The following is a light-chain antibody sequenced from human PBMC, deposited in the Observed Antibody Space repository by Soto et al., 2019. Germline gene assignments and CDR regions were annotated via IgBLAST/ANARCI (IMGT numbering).Light chain of an antibody. Sequence: IVLTQSPGTLSLSPGERATLSCRASQSVSSSYLVWYQQKTDQAPRLLIYSASTRATGIPDRFSGSVSGTDFTLTISRLEPDDFAVYYCQQFGTSPPAITFGQGTRLELK. J-gene: IGKJ5*01. CDR3: QQFGTSPPAIT. V-gene: IGKV3-20*01. CDR1: QSVSSSY. CDR2: SAS.